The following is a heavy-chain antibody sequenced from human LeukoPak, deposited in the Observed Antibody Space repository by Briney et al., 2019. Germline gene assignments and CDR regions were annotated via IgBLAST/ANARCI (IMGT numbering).Heavy chain of an antibody. D-gene: IGHD3-22*01. V-gene: IGHV3-23*01. CDR1: GFAFRTYA. CDR2: ISGSGGST. Sequence: GGSLRLSCAASGFAFRTYAMSWVRQAPGKGLEWVSGISGSGGSTYYADSVKGRFTISRDNSKNTLYLQMNSLRAEDTAVYYCARYYYDSSGYPYFDYWGQGTLVTVSS. J-gene: IGHJ4*02. CDR3: ARYYYDSSGYPYFDY.